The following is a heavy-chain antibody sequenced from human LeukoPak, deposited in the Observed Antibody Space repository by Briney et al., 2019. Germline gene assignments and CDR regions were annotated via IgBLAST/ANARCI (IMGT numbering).Heavy chain of an antibody. CDR2: IKPDGSDK. D-gene: IGHD3-9*01. CDR1: GFTFSSSW. J-gene: IGHJ6*02. V-gene: IGHV3-7*01. Sequence: PGGSLRLSCAASGFTFSSSWMTWVRQAPGKGLEWVAIIKPDGSDKYYVDSVKGRFTISRDNAKNSLYLQMNSLRAEDTAVYYCARDTGDIRLTSYGMDVWGQGTTVTVSS. CDR3: ARDTGDIRLTSYGMDV.